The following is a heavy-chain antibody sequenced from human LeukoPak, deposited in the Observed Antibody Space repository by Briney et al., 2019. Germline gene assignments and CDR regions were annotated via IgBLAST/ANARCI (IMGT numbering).Heavy chain of an antibody. Sequence: ASVKVSCKASGGTFNSYAISWVRQAPGQGGERMGGIIPIFGTANYAQKFQGRGTMTRDTSTTPVYMELSSLRSEDTAVYYCARGGIAAAGTAYYYYYMDVWGKGTTVTVSS. CDR3: ARGGIAAAGTAYYYYYMDV. CDR2: IIPIFGTA. D-gene: IGHD6-13*01. V-gene: IGHV1-69*05. CDR1: GGTFNSYA. J-gene: IGHJ6*03.